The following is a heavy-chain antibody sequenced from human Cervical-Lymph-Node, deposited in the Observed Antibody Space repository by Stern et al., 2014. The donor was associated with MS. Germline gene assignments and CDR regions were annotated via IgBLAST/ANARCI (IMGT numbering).Heavy chain of an antibody. CDR2: IFSNDEK. J-gene: IGHJ3*02. CDR1: GFSLSNARMG. Sequence: ESGPVLVKPTETLTLTCTVSGFSLSNARMGVSWIRQPQGKALEWLATIFSNDEKSYSTSLKSRLTISKDTSKSQVVLTMTNMDPVDTATYYCARMVVAVAGTVGAFDIWGQGTMVTVSS. D-gene: IGHD6-19*01. CDR3: ARMVVAVAGTVGAFDI. V-gene: IGHV2-26*01.